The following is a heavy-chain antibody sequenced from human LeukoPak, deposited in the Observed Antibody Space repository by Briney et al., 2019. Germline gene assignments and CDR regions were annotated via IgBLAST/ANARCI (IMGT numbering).Heavy chain of an antibody. D-gene: IGHD5-18*01. CDR1: GYTFTSYD. J-gene: IGHJ4*02. Sequence: GASVKVSCKASGYTFTSYDFNWVRQATGQRPEWMGWMSPNSGDTGYAQKFQDRVTMTRNTSISTAYMELSSLRAEDTAVYYCARDGTRGYTYVDYWGQGTLVTVSS. V-gene: IGHV1-8*01. CDR2: MSPNSGDT. CDR3: ARDGTRGYTYVDY.